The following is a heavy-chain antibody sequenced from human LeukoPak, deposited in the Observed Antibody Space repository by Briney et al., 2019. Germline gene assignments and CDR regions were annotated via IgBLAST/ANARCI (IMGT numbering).Heavy chain of an antibody. Sequence: PSETLSLTCTVSGDSINSGPYYRSWIRQPAGKGLEWIGRIYIGGRTNYNPSLKSRVTISVDTSKDQFSLKLSSVTAADTAVYYCAREGSIYYSDSSGYLGYWGQGTLVTVSS. CDR1: GDSINSGPYY. CDR3: AREGSIYYSDSSGYLGY. V-gene: IGHV4-61*02. CDR2: IYIGGRT. J-gene: IGHJ4*02. D-gene: IGHD3-22*01.